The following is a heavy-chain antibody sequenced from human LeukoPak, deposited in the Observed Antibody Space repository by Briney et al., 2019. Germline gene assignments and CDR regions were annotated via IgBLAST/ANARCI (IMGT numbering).Heavy chain of an antibody. CDR1: GFTFTTYS. V-gene: IGHV3-21*01. CDR3: ARGHTAVTRHFDF. Sequence: GGSLRLSCEASGFTFTTYSMTWVRQAPGKGLEWVSIISSGSSAIFSADALKGRFTISRHDPKNLLYLYVNSLRAEDTGVYYCARGHTAVTRHFDFWGQGTLVTVSS. J-gene: IGHJ4*02. D-gene: IGHD4-17*01. CDR2: ISSGSSAI.